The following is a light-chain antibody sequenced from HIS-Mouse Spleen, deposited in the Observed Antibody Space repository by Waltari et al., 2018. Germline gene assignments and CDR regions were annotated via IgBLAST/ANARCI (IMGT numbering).Light chain of an antibody. CDR1: SRDVGCFNF. CDR2: DVS. J-gene: IGLJ2*01. Sequence: QSALTQPASVSGSPGQSITISCPGTSRDVGCFNFVSWYQQHPGKAPQLTIYDVSNRPSGVSNRFSGSKSGNTASLTISGLQAEDEADYYCSSYTSSSTLVVFGGGTKLTVL. V-gene: IGLV2-14*03. CDR3: SSYTSSSTLVV.